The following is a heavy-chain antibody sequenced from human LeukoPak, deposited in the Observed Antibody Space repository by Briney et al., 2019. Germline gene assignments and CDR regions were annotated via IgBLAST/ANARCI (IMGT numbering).Heavy chain of an antibody. Sequence: GESLKISCKGSGYTFTKYWIGWVRQMPGKGLQWMGIIYPGDSDTRYSPSFQGQVTISADKSISTAYLQWSSLKASDTAMYYCARSDILTGYYCPDYWGQGTLVTVSS. D-gene: IGHD3-9*01. CDR3: ARSDILTGYYCPDY. J-gene: IGHJ4*02. V-gene: IGHV5-51*01. CDR2: IYPGDSDT. CDR1: GYTFTKYW.